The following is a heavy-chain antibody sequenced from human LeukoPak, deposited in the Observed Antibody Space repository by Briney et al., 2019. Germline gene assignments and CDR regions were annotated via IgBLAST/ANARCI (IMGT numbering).Heavy chain of an antibody. J-gene: IGHJ4*02. CDR3: ARGGWELGFFDY. Sequence: GGSLRLSCAASGFTFSTNWMHWVRQVPGKGLVWVSRINSVGSSTSYADSVKGRFTISRDNSKNTLYLQMNSLRAEDTAVYYCARGGWELGFFDYWGQGTLVTVSS. CDR2: INSVGSST. CDR1: GFTFSTNW. V-gene: IGHV3-74*01. D-gene: IGHD1-26*01.